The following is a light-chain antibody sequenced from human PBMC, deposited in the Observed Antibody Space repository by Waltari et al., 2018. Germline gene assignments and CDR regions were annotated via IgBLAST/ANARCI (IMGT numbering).Light chain of an antibody. CDR2: QDT. CDR3: QALGTGAWV. Sequence: SYELTQPPSVSVSPGQTASITCSGDILGNKYASWYQQKPGKSPLLVIYQDTNRPSGIPERFSGSKSGNAATLTISGTQAMDEADYYCQALGTGAWVFGGGTKLTVL. V-gene: IGLV3-1*01. CDR1: ILGNKY. J-gene: IGLJ3*02.